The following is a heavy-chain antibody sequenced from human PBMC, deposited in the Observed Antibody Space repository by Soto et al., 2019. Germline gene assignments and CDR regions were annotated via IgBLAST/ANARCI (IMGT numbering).Heavy chain of an antibody. CDR1: GYTFTSYG. CDR2: ISTYNGNR. V-gene: IGHV1-18*01. D-gene: IGHD6-25*01. Sequence: ASVKVSCKASGYTFTSYGISWVRQAPGQGLEWMGWISTYNGNRNFAQKLQGRVTMTTDTSTTTAYMELRSLRSDDTAVYYCARDKGNGREAADYWGQGTLVTVSS. CDR3: ARDKGNGREAADY. J-gene: IGHJ4*02.